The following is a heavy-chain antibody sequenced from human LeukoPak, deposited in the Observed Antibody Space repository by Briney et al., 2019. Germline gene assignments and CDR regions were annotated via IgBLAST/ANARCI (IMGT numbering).Heavy chain of an antibody. CDR3: ARGVPEYYDFWSGYFYYFDY. Sequence: SETLSLTCAVSGGSISSYYWSWIRQPPGKGLEWIGYIYYSGSTNYNPSLKSRVTISVDASKNQFSLKLTSVAAADTAVYYCARGVPEYYDFWSGYFYYFDYWGQGTLVTVSS. V-gene: IGHV4-59*01. J-gene: IGHJ4*02. CDR1: GGSISSYY. CDR2: IYYSGST. D-gene: IGHD3-3*01.